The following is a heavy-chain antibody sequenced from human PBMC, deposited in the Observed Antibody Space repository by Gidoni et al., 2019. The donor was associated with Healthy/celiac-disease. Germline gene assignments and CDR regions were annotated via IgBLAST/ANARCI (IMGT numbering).Heavy chain of an antibody. D-gene: IGHD3-10*01. CDR2: INAGNGNT. CDR1: ESPFTSYA. CDR3: ARDYKVWTTMVQGTTVGY. J-gene: IGHJ4*02. Sequence: QVQLVQSGAEVKKPGASVKVSCKASESPFTSYAMHWVRQAPGQRLEWMGWINAGNGNTKYSQKFQGRVTITRDTSASTAYMELSSLRSEDTAVYYCARDYKVWTTMVQGTTVGYWGQGTLVTVSS. V-gene: IGHV1-3*01.